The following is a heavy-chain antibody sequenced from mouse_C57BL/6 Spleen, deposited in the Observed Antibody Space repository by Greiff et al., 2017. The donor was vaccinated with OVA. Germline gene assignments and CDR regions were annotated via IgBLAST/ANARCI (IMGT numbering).Heavy chain of an antibody. CDR1: GYSFTGYY. V-gene: IGHV1-42*01. CDR2: INPSTGGT. J-gene: IGHJ1*03. Sequence: VQLKESGPELVKPGASVKISCKASGYSFTGYYMNWVKQSPEKSLEWIGEINPSTGGTTYNQKFKAKATLTVDKSSSTAYMQLKSLTSEDSAVYYCARGREVDYYGSSPHWYVDVWGTGTTVTVSS. D-gene: IGHD1-1*01. CDR3: ARGREVDYYGSSPHWYVDV.